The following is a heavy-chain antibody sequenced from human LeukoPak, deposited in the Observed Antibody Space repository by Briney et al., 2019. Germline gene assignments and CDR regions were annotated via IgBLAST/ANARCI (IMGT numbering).Heavy chain of an antibody. CDR1: GGSISSGSYY. CDR3: ARGPLFRKGYCSGGSCPPPLYYYYYYMDV. CDR2: RIYTSGRIYTSGST. Sequence: PSETLSLTCTVSGGSISSGSYYWSWIRQPAGKGLEWIGRIYTSGRIYTSGSTNYNPSLKSRVFISVDTSKNQFSLKLSSVTAADTAVYYCARGPLFRKGYCSGGSCPPPLYYYYYYMDVWGKGTTVTVSS. J-gene: IGHJ6*03. V-gene: IGHV4-61*02. D-gene: IGHD2-15*01.